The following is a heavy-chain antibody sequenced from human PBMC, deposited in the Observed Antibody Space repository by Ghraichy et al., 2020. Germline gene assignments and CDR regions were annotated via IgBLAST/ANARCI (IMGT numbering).Heavy chain of an antibody. J-gene: IGHJ6*04. V-gene: IGHV4-34*01. CDR1: GGSFSGYY. CDR2: INHSGST. Sequence: SETLSLTCAVYGGSFSGYYWSWIRQPPGKGLEWIGEINHSGSTNYNPSLKSRVTISVDTSKNQFSLKLSSVTAADTAVYYCARGSLSPTYYYGSGRLHFPLDVWGKGTTVTVSS. D-gene: IGHD3-10*01. CDR3: ARGSLSPTYYYGSGRLHFPLDV.